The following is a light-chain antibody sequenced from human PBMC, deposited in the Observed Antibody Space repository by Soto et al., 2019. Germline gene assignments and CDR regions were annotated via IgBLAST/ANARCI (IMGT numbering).Light chain of an antibody. J-gene: IGLJ1*01. Sequence: QSALTQPASVSGSPGQSITISCTGTSSDFGGYNYVSWYQQHPGKAPKLMIYDVSNRPSGVSNRFSGSKSGNTASLTISGLQAEDEADYYCSSYTSSSTHYVFGTGTKLTVL. CDR3: SSYTSSSTHYV. CDR2: DVS. V-gene: IGLV2-14*01. CDR1: SSDFGGYNY.